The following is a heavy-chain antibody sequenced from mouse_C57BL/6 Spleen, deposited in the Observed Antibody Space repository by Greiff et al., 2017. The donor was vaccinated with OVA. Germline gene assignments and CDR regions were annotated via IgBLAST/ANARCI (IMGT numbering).Heavy chain of an antibody. D-gene: IGHD1-1*01. CDR1: GFTFTDYY. V-gene: IGHV7-3*01. CDR3: ARSYYYGSSYDAMDY. J-gene: IGHJ4*01. CDR2: IRNKANGYTT. Sequence: DVHLVESGGGLVQPGGSLSLSCAASGFTFTDYYMSWVRQPPGKALEWLGFIRNKANGYTTEYSASVKGRFTISRDNSQSILYLQMNALRAEDSATYYCARSYYYGSSYDAMDYWGQGTSVTVSS.